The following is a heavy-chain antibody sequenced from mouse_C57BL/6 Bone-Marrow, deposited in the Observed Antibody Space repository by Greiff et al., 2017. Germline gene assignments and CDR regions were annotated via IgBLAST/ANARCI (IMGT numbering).Heavy chain of an antibody. CDR1: GYTFTSYW. V-gene: IGHV1-74*01. D-gene: IGHD1-1*01. CDR3: AISVYYYGVDY. J-gene: IGHJ2*01. CDR2: IHPSDSDT. Sequence: QVQLQQPGAELVKPGASVKVSCKASGYTFTSYWMHWVKQRPGQGLEWIGRIHPSDSDTNYNQKFKGKATLTVDKSSSTAYMQLSSLTSEDSAVYYCAISVYYYGVDYWGQGTTLTVSS.